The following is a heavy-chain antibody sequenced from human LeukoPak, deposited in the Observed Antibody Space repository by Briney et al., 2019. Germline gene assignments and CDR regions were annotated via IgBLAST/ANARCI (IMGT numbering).Heavy chain of an antibody. Sequence: GGSLSLSCAASGFTFSSYSMNWVRQAPGKGLEWVSYISSSSSTIYYADSVKGRFTISRDNAKNSLYLQMNSLRDEDTAVYYCARDEGYYGSGSYYLVWGQGTLVTVSS. V-gene: IGHV3-48*02. CDR3: ARDEGYYGSGSYYLV. CDR1: GFTFSSYS. J-gene: IGHJ4*02. D-gene: IGHD3-10*01. CDR2: ISSSSSTI.